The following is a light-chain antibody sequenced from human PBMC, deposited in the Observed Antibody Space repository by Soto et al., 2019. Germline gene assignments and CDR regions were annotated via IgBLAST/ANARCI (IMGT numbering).Light chain of an antibody. Sequence: QSALTQPASVSGSPGQSITISCTGTSSDVGGYYYVSWYQHHPGEAPKLIIFEVTKRPSGVPYRFSGSKSANTASLTISGLQAEDEADYFCNSYTTSATYVFGSGTKLTVL. CDR2: EVT. V-gene: IGLV2-14*01. CDR1: SSDVGGYYY. J-gene: IGLJ1*01. CDR3: NSYTTSATYV.